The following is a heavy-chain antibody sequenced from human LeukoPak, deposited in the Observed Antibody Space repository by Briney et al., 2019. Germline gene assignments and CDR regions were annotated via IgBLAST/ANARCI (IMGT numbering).Heavy chain of an antibody. CDR1: GGSISSGSYY. J-gene: IGHJ3*02. CDR3: ARGPAAPLVAFDI. D-gene: IGHD2-2*01. CDR2: IYTSGST. Sequence: SQTLSLTCTVSGGSISSGSYYWSWIRQPAGKGLEWIGRIYTSGSTNYNPSLKSRVTISVDTSKNQFSLKLSSVTAADTAVYYCARGPAAPLVAFDIWGQGTMVTVSS. V-gene: IGHV4-61*02.